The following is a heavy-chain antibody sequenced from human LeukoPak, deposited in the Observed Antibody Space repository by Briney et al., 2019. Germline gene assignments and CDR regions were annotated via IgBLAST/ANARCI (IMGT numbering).Heavy chain of an antibody. J-gene: IGHJ5*02. CDR1: GYTFTSYD. V-gene: IGHV1-8*01. D-gene: IGHD4-17*01. CDR3: ARGEHYGDYNWFGP. Sequence: ASVKVSCKASGYTFTSYDINWVRQATGQGLEWMGWMNPNSGNTGYAQKFQGRVTMTRNTSISTAYMELSSLRSEDTAVYYCARGEHYGDYNWFGPWGQGTLVTVSS. CDR2: MNPNSGNT.